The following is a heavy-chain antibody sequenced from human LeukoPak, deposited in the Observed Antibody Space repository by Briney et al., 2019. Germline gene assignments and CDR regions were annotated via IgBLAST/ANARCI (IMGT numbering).Heavy chain of an antibody. J-gene: IGHJ6*03. CDR1: GGSISSYY. D-gene: IGHD5-18*01. CDR2: IYYSGST. Sequence: SETLSLTCTVSGGSISSYYWSWIRQPPGKGLEWSEYIYYSGSTNYKSSLKSRVTISVDTSKNQFSLKLSSVTAADTAVYYCARTTEGGYSYGYFYYYYMDVWGKGTTVTISS. V-gene: IGHV4-59*01. CDR3: ARTTEGGYSYGYFYYYYMDV.